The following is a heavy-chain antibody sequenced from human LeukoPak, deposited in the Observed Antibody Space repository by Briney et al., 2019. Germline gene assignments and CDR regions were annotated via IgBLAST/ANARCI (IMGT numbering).Heavy chain of an antibody. CDR2: IYYSGST. J-gene: IGHJ4*02. D-gene: IGHD3-22*01. V-gene: IGHV4-39*07. CDR1: GGSISSSSYY. Sequence: SETLSLTCTVSGGSISSSSYYWGWIRQPPGKGLEWIGSIYYSGSTYYNPSLKSRVTISVDTSKNQFSLKLSSVTAADTAVYYCARATPYYYDSSGYYYFDYWGQGTLVTVSS. CDR3: ARATPYYYDSSGYYYFDY.